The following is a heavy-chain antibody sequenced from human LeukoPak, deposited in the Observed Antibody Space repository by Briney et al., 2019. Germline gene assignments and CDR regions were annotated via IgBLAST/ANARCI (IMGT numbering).Heavy chain of an antibody. Sequence: GGSLRLSCAASGFTFSSYSMNWVRQAPGKGLEWVSSISSSSSYIYYADSVKGRFTISRDNAKNSLYLQMNSLRAGDTAVYYCARGRGYSYGCYVDVWGKGTTVTVSS. V-gene: IGHV3-21*01. J-gene: IGHJ6*03. CDR2: ISSSSSYI. D-gene: IGHD5-18*01. CDR1: GFTFSSYS. CDR3: ARGRGYSYGCYVDV.